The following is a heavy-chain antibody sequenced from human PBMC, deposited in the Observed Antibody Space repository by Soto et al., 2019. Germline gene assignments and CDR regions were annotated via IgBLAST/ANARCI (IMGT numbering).Heavy chain of an antibody. Sequence: KQSQTLSLTCAISGDSVSSNSAAWNWIRQSPSRGLEWLGRTYYRSKWYNDYAVSVKSRITINPDTSKNQFSLQLNSVTPEDTAVYYCARDDLPEGDIVVVVAATRPFQHWGQGTLVTVSS. D-gene: IGHD2-15*01. V-gene: IGHV6-1*01. CDR2: TYYRSKWYN. J-gene: IGHJ1*01. CDR1: GDSVSSNSAA. CDR3: ARDDLPEGDIVVVVAATRPFQH.